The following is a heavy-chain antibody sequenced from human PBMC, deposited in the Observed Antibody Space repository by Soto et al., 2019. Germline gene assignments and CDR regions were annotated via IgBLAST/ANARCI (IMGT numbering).Heavy chain of an antibody. Sequence: GASVKVSCKASGYTFTGYYMHWVRQAPGQGLEWMGWINPNSGGTNYAQKFQGRVTMTRDTSISTAYMELSRLRSDDTAVYYCARGGVITMIAVVIDYWGQGTLVTVSS. CDR1: GYTFTGYY. CDR3: ARGGVITMIAVVIDY. J-gene: IGHJ4*02. D-gene: IGHD3-22*01. CDR2: INPNSGGT. V-gene: IGHV1-2*02.